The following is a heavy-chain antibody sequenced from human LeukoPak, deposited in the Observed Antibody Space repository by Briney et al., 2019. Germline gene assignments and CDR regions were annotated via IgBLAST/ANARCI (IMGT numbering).Heavy chain of an antibody. D-gene: IGHD2-15*01. CDR3: ARGSSFDGYCSAGACDAGYYDS. CDR2: INHRGSS. V-gene: IGHV4-34*01. Sequence: SETLSLTCAVYGESFSAYFWNWIRQPPGKPLEYIGEINHRGSSHYNPSLKTRVALSVDTSKNQFSLKLTSVTAADTAVYFCARGSSFDGYCSAGACDAGYYDSWGQGTPVTVSS. CDR1: GESFSAYF. J-gene: IGHJ4*02.